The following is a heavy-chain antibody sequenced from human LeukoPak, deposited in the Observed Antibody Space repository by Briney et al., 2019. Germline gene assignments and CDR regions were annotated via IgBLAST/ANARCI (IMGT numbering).Heavy chain of an antibody. V-gene: IGHV3-23*01. CDR2: INGSGGGT. J-gene: IGHJ4*02. Sequence: RGCLRLSCAVSGVTLSKYGMSWVCEAPGRGLGRGAGINGSGGGTNYADSVKVRFTISRDNPKNTLYLQINSLRAADTAVYFCANRGVVIRVILVGFHKEAQYFDSWGQGAQVSVSS. CDR1: GVTLSKYG. CDR3: ANRGVVIRVILVGFHKEAQYFDS. D-gene: IGHD3-10*01.